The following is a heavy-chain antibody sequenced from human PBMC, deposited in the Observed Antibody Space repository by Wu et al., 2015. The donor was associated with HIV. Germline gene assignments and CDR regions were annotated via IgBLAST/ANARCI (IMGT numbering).Heavy chain of an antibody. V-gene: IGHV1-2*02. Sequence: VRLIQSGAVFKTPGSSVKISCRASGYNFRDYSIHWVRFFPDKGFEWIGWIKPLWGAVSYARQLQGRVSMTRQLSQDPDDPDWGVALFGVQWIDVRRHGRIFLCPEXSCNYCGDFPWQHWGQGTVVVVSS. CDR3: RHGRIFLCPEXSCNYCGDFPWQH. J-gene: IGHJ1*01. CDR1: GYNFRDYS. CDR2: IKPLWGAV. D-gene: IGHD3-3*01.